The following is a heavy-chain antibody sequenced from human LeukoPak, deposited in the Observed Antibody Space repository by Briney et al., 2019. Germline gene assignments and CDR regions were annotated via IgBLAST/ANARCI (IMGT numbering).Heavy chain of an antibody. CDR2: ISAYNGNT. D-gene: IGHD6-19*01. CDR1: GYTFTSYG. J-gene: IGHJ4*02. Sequence: ASVKVSCKASGYTFTSYGISWVRQAPGQGLEWMGWISAYNGNTNYAQKLQGRVTMTTDTSTSTVYTELRSLRSDDTAVYYCARHSSGWTFFDYWGQGTLVTVSS. CDR3: ARHSSGWTFFDY. V-gene: IGHV1-18*01.